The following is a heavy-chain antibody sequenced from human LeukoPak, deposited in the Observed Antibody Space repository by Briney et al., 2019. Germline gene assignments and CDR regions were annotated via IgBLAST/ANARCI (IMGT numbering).Heavy chain of an antibody. CDR2: IYYSGST. Sequence: SETLSLTCTVSGGXFSTYYWSWIRQPPGKGLEWIGYIYYSGSTNYNPSLESRVTMSVDTSKSQFSLRLTSLTAADTAVYYCARGDRDAFDIWGQGTMVTVSS. J-gene: IGHJ3*02. V-gene: IGHV4-59*01. CDR3: ARGDRDAFDI. CDR1: GGXFSTYY.